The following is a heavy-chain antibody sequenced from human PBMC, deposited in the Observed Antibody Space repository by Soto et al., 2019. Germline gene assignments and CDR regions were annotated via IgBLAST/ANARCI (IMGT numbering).Heavy chain of an antibody. CDR2: ISNDGSIT. J-gene: IGHJ3*01. D-gene: IGHD6-13*01. CDR3: AKDQGIAASHGID. CDR1: GFIFNNFG. Sequence: QVQMVESGGGVVQPGRSLRLSCAASGFIFNNFGMHWVRQAPGMGLEWVAVISNDGSITYYADFVKGRLTISRDNSKNTMYLQMSSLRDDDTAVYYCAKDQGIAASHGIDWGQGTMVTVSS. V-gene: IGHV3-30*18.